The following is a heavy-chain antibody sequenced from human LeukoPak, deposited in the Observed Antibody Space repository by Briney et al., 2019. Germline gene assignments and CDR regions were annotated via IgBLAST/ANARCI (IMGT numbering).Heavy chain of an antibody. Sequence: SETLSLTCTVSGGSISSGSYYWSWIRQPPGKGLEWIGYISYSGTTNYNPSLKSRVTISVGTSKNQFSLRLSSVTAADTAVYYCARDMGESGTYYGDAFDIWGQGTMVTVSS. D-gene: IGHD1-26*01. V-gene: IGHV4-61*01. CDR1: GGSISSGSYY. J-gene: IGHJ3*02. CDR3: ARDMGESGTYYGDAFDI. CDR2: ISYSGTT.